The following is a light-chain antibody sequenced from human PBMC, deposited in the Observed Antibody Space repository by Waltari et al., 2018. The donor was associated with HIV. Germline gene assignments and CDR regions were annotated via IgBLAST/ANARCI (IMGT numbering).Light chain of an antibody. J-gene: IGLJ3*02. Sequence: QSVVTQPPSASGAPGQPVTISCPGTNANTGRRLGYWYQQSPGTAPNLVIYKNDQRPSGVPDRFSGSKSGTSASLAISGLRSEDEADYYCASWDESLNGRVFGGGTKLTVL. CDR2: KND. CDR1: NANTGRRL. V-gene: IGLV1-47*01. CDR3: ASWDESLNGRV.